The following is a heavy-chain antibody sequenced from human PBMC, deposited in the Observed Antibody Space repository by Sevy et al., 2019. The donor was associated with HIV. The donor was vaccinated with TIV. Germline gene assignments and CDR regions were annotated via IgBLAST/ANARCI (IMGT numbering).Heavy chain of an antibody. Sequence: SETLSLTCAVSGFSISSDSYWGWIRHPPGKGLEWIGRIYHSGDSYYNPSLKSRVTISVDSSKNQFSLKLSSVTAADTAVYYCARAIGTQVAGLYYFDYWGQGTLVTVSS. CDR2: IYHSGDS. J-gene: IGHJ4*02. D-gene: IGHD6-19*01. CDR3: ARAIGTQVAGLYYFDY. V-gene: IGHV4-38-2*01. CDR1: GFSISSDSY.